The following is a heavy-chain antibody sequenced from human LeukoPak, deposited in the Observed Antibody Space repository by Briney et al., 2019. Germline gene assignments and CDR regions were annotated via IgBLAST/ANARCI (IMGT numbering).Heavy chain of an antibody. D-gene: IGHD2-21*02. Sequence: PGGSLRLSCAASGFTFSSYAMHWVRQAPGKGLEWVAAISYDGSNKYYADSVKGRFTISRDNSKNTLYLQMNSLRAEDTAVYYCARDMGHIVVVTAPKGFDYWGQGTLVTVSS. CDR2: ISYDGSNK. CDR3: ARDMGHIVVVTAPKGFDY. J-gene: IGHJ4*02. CDR1: GFTFSSYA. V-gene: IGHV3-30-3*01.